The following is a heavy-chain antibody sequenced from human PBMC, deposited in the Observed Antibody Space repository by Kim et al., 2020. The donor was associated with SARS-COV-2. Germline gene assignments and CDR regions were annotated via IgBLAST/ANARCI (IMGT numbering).Heavy chain of an antibody. D-gene: IGHD6-13*01. V-gene: IGHV3-30*02. CDR3: AKDGVGAAAELDY. J-gene: IGHJ4*02. Sequence: ADSVKGRFTISRDNSKNTLYLQMNSLRAEDTAVYYCAKDGVGAAAELDYWGQGTLVTVSS.